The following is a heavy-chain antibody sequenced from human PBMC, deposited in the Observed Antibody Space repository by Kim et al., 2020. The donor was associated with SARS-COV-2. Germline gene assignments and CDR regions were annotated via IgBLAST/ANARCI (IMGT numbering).Heavy chain of an antibody. Sequence: GGSLRLSCTASGFSVSRAYMSWVRQAPGKGLEWVAVIYFDGNTNYADSVNGRFTISRDTSKNILYLQMNNLRAEDTAMYYCVRDCLDLGTYCNPWGQGTKVTVSS. CDR2: IYFDGNT. D-gene: IGHD3-10*01. CDR1: GFSVSRAY. J-gene: IGHJ3*01. CDR3: VRDCLDLGTYCNP. V-gene: IGHV3-53*01.